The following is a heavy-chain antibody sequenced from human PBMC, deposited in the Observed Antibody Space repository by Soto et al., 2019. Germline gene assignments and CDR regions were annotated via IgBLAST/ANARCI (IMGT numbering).Heavy chain of an antibody. D-gene: IGHD1-26*01. CDR3: ARGVGSSPPRY. CDR1: GGSISVYY. J-gene: IGHJ4*02. V-gene: IGHV4-59*01. Sequence: SETLSLTCTISGGSISVYYWSWVRQPPGHELEWIGYIYASGSPYYNPSLRSRVTISADTSKNQISLKLTSPTAADTAVYYCARGVGSSPPRYWGRGTLVTVS. CDR2: IYASGSP.